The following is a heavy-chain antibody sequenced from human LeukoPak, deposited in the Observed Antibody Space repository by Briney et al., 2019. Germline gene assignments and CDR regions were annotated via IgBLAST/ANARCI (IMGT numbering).Heavy chain of an antibody. J-gene: IGHJ6*02. V-gene: IGHV4-39*01. D-gene: IGHD6-13*01. Sequence: PSESLSLTCTVSGDSISSSTYFWGWIRQPPGMGLEWIGTLYYSGFTYYNPSLKSRVTISVDTSTNQFSLRLSSVTAADTAVYYCARHRGVAAAQTFYGMDVWGQGTTVTVSS. CDR1: GDSISSSTYF. CDR3: ARHRGVAAAQTFYGMDV. CDR2: LYYSGFT.